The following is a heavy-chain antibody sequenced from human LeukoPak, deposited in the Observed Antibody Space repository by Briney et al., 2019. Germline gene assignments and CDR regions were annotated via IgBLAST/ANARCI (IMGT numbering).Heavy chain of an antibody. V-gene: IGHV4-31*03. J-gene: IGHJ4*02. CDR2: IYYSGST. D-gene: IGHD3-22*01. Sequence: SETLSLTCTVSGGSISSGVYYWSWIRQHPGKGLEWIGYIYYSGSTYYNPSLKSRVTISVDTSKNQFSLKLSSVTAADTAVYYCARAGRYYYDSSGYYYDYWGQGTLVTVSS. CDR1: GGSISSGVYY. CDR3: ARAGRYYYDSSGYYYDY.